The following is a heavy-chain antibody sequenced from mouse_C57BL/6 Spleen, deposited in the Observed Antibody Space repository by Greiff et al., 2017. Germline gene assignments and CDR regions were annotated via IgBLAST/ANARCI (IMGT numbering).Heavy chain of an antibody. V-gene: IGHV1-4*01. CDR3: ARLEGLWYFDV. J-gene: IGHJ1*03. CDR2: INPSSGYT. Sequence: QVHVKQSGAELARPGASVKMSCKASGYTFTSYTMHWVKQRPGQGLEWIGYINPSSGYTKYNQKFKDKATLTADKSSSTAYMQLSSLTSEDSAVYYCARLEGLWYFDVWGTGTTVTVSS. D-gene: IGHD3-3*01. CDR1: GYTFTSYT.